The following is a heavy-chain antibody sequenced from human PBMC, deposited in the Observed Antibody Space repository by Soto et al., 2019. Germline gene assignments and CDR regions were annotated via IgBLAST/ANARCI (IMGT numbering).Heavy chain of an antibody. CDR3: ARDHGGSVGDAFDI. CDR2: IWYDGSNK. CDR1: EFTFSSYG. V-gene: IGHV3-33*01. D-gene: IGHD4-17*01. J-gene: IGHJ3*02. Sequence: QVQLVESGGGVVQPGRSLRLSCAASEFTFSSYGMHWVRQAPGKGLEWVAVIWYDGSNKYYADSVKGRFTISRDNSKNTLYLQMNSLRAEDTAVYYCARDHGGSVGDAFDIWGQGTMVTVSS.